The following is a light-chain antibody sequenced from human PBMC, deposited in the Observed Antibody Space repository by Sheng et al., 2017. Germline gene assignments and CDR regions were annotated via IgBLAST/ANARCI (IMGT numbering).Light chain of an antibody. CDR3: AAWDDSLNGWV. CDR2: DND. Sequence: QSVLTQPPSASGTPGQRVTISCSGSNFNLRSNAVNWFQHLPGSAPRLLIYDNDQRPSGVPGRFSGSKSGTSASLAISGLQSEDEADYSCAAWDDSLNGWVFGRRDQTDRP. V-gene: IGLV1-44*01. J-gene: IGLJ3*02. CDR1: NFNLRSNA.